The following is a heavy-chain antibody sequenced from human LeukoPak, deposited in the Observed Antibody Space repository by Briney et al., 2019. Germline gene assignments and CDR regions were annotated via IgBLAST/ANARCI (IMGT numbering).Heavy chain of an antibody. D-gene: IGHD2-15*01. V-gene: IGHV3-23*01. J-gene: IGHJ3*02. CDR3: AKETVVVVAATPDAFDI. CDR1: GFTIGGFA. Sequence: GGSLRLSCAASGFTIGGFAMTWVRQAPGKGLEWVSGISGSGGSTHYADSVKDRFTISRDNSKNTLYLQMNSLRAEDTAVYYCAKETVVVVAATPDAFDIWGQGTMVTVSS. CDR2: ISGSGGST.